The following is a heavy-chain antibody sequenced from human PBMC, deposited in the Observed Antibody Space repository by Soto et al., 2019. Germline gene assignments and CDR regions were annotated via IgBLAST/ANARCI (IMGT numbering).Heavy chain of an antibody. V-gene: IGHV1-2*07. CDR3: ATDLGSGRIP. CDR1: GYTFTDSH. CDR2: IAPSSGGT. D-gene: IGHD6-25*01. Sequence: QVQLVQSGSEVKKPGASVRVSCKTSGYTFTDSHLHWVRQAPGQGLEWMGWIAPSSGGTNFARKFQGRVTLTSDTSISTAYMELSSLRSDDTAVYFCATDLGSGRIPWGQGTLVTVSS. J-gene: IGHJ5*02.